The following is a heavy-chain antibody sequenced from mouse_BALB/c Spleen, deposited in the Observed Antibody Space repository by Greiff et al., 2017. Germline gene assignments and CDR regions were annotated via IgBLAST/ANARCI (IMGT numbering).Heavy chain of an antibody. Sequence: VQLQQSGAELVRSGASVKLSCTASGFNIKDYYMHWVKQRPEQGLEWIGWIDPENGDTEYAPKFQGKATMTADTSSNTAYLQLSSLTSEDTAVYYCYGNYEDYAMYYWGQGTSVTVSS. J-gene: IGHJ4*01. D-gene: IGHD2-1*01. V-gene: IGHV14-4*02. CDR1: GFNIKDYY. CDR2: IDPENGDT. CDR3: YGNYEDYAMYY.